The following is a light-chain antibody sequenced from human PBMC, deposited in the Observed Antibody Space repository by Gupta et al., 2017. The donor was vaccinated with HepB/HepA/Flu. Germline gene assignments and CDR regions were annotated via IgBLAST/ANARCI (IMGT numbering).Light chain of an antibody. Sequence: QSVLTQPPSVSEVPGQRVTISCSGSSSNTGNNAVNWYQQLPGAAPRLIIYSNNMRPSAVSDRFSGSKFGTSASLAISGLQSEDEAEYYCATWDDSLNGLIFGGGTKLTVL. CDR1: SSNTGNNA. J-gene: IGLJ2*01. CDR3: ATWDDSLNGLI. V-gene: IGLV1-36*01. CDR2: SNN.